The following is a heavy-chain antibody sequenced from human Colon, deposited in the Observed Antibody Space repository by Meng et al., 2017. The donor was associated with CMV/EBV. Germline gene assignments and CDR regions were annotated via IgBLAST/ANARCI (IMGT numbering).Heavy chain of an antibody. J-gene: IGHJ2*01. CDR3: ARACSPARNWHFDL. D-gene: IGHD6-13*01. CDR2: INHSGST. V-gene: IGHV4-34*01. CDR1: GWAFCCFY. Sequence: AVYGWAFCCFYWVRIRPPPGKGLEWIGEINHSGSTNYNPSLKSRVTISVDTSKNQSSLKLSSVTAADTAVYYCARACSPARNWHFDLWGRGTLVTVSS.